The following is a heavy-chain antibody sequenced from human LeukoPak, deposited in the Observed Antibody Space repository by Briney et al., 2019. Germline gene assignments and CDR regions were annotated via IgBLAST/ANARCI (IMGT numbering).Heavy chain of an antibody. CDR2: ISSSSSYI. D-gene: IGHD3-9*01. CDR1: GFTFSSYE. Sequence: GGSLRLSCAASGFTFSSYEMNWVRQAPGKGLEWVSSISSSSSYIYYADSVKGRFTISRDNAKNSLYLQMNSLRAEDTAVYYCARVLRYFDWLVPNNWFDPWGQGTLVTVSS. J-gene: IGHJ5*02. CDR3: ARVLRYFDWLVPNNWFDP. V-gene: IGHV3-21*01.